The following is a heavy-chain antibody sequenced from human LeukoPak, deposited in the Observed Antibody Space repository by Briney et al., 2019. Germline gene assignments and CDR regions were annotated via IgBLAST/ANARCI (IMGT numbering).Heavy chain of an antibody. Sequence: PSETLSLTCTVSGVSVSSDNYYWSWIRQPAGKGLEWIGRVFTTGSTNYNPSVASRVIISMDTPKNQFSLNLTSVTAADTAVYYCARDGYNSGYFDYWGQGTLVTVSS. CDR1: GVSVSSDNYY. CDR2: VFTTGST. CDR3: ARDGYNSGYFDY. J-gene: IGHJ4*02. D-gene: IGHD5-24*01. V-gene: IGHV4-61*02.